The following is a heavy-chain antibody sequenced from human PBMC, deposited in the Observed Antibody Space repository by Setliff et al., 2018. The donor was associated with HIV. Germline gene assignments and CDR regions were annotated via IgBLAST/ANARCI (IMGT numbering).Heavy chain of an antibody. D-gene: IGHD3-22*01. Sequence: PSETLSLTCTVSGGSVNSQYCSWIRQTPGKGLEWIGSLYFSGSTHYNPSLKSRVTMSRDTSKNQFSLKLSSVTAADTAVFYCARLTTTYYYDSSAYYHPVWGQGTLVTVSS. J-gene: IGHJ4*02. CDR2: LYFSGST. CDR1: GGSVNSQY. V-gene: IGHV4-59*02. CDR3: ARLTTTYYYDSSAYYHPV.